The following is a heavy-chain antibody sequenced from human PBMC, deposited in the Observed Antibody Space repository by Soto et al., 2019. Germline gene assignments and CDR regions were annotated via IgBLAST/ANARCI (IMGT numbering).Heavy chain of an antibody. D-gene: IGHD6-13*01. CDR3: ARSPYSSSWYRKRNENWFDP. J-gene: IGHJ5*02. CDR1: GFTFSSYG. CDR2: IWYDGSNK. V-gene: IGHV3-33*01. Sequence: GGSLRLSCAASGFTFSSYGMHWVRQAPGKGLEWVAVIWYDGSNKYYADSVKGRFTISRDNSKNTLYLQMNSLRAEDTAVYYCARSPYSSSWYRKRNENWFDPWGQGTLVTVSS.